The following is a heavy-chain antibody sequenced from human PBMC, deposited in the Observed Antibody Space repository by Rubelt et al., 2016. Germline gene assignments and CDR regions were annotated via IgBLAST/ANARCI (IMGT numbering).Heavy chain of an antibody. J-gene: IGHJ4*02. CDR1: GYTFTSFY. CDR3: ARDADYYDTSEHFDY. V-gene: IGHV1-46*03. CDR2: INTEDGGT. D-gene: IGHD3-22*01. Sequence: GASVKVSCKPSGYTFTSFYIHWMRQAPGQGLEWMGLINTEDGGTIYAQKFRGRVTVTRDTSTSTVYFQLSRLRSEDTAVYFCARDADYYDTSEHFDYWGQGTTVIVSS.